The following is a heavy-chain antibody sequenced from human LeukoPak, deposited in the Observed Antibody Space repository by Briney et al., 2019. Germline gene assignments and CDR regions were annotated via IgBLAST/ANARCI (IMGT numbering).Heavy chain of an antibody. J-gene: IGHJ4*02. V-gene: IGHV3-11*04. CDR3: ARDSSGWYYFDY. Sequence: PGGSLRLSCAASGFTFSDYYMSWLRQAPGKGLEWVSYISSSGSTIYNADSVKGRFTISRDNAKNSLFLQMNSLRAEDTAVYYCARDSSGWYYFDYWGREPWSPSPQ. CDR2: ISSSGSTI. D-gene: IGHD6-19*01. CDR1: GFTFSDYY.